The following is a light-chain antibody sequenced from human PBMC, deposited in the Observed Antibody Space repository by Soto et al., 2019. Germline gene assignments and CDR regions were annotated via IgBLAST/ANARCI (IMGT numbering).Light chain of an antibody. CDR3: QQYNSYPLT. Sequence: DIQMTQSPSSLSASVGDRVTITCRASQGIGNDLGWYQQKPGKAPKRLIYAASSLQSGVPSRFSGSESETEFTLTISSLQPEDFATYYCQQYNSYPLTFGGGTKVEVK. V-gene: IGKV1-17*01. CDR1: QGIGND. J-gene: IGKJ4*01. CDR2: AAS.